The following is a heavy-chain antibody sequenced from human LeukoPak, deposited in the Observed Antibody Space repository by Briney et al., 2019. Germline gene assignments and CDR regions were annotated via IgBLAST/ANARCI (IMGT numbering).Heavy chain of an antibody. J-gene: IGHJ4*02. CDR2: ISAYNGNT. CDR3: SRVEKVLLWFGESHLDY. Sequence: ASVKVSCKASGYTFTSYGISWVRQAPGQALEWMGWISAYNGNTNYALKLQGRVTMTTDTSTSTAYMELRSLRSDDTAVYYCSRVEKVLLWFGESHLDYWGQGTLVTVSS. CDR1: GYTFTSYG. D-gene: IGHD3-10*01. V-gene: IGHV1-18*01.